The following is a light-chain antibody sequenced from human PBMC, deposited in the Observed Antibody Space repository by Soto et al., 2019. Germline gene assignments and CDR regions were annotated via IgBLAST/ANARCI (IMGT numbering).Light chain of an antibody. CDR2: EVT. J-gene: IGLJ1*01. Sequence: QSALTQPPSVSGSPGQSVTVSCTGTSSDVGRYDRVCWYQQSPGTAPKLIISEVTNRPSGVPDRFSGSKSGNTASLTISGLQAEDEADFYCSSYTSSSRYIFGTGTKLTVL. CDR1: SSDVGRYDR. V-gene: IGLV2-18*02. CDR3: SSYTSSSRYI.